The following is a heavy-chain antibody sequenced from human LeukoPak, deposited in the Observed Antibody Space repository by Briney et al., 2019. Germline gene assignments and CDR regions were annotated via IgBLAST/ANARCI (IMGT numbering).Heavy chain of an antibody. V-gene: IGHV1-69*01. CDR3: ARGAVGYGDSYNYYNMDV. CDR1: GGTFSSSA. D-gene: IGHD4-17*01. Sequence: GSSVKVSCKASGGTFSSSAISWVRQAPGQGLEWMGGIIPIFGTADYAQKFQGRATITADESTSTAYMEVSSLRSEDTAAYYCARGAVGYGDSYNYYNMDVWGQATTVTVSS. J-gene: IGHJ6*02. CDR2: IIPIFGTA.